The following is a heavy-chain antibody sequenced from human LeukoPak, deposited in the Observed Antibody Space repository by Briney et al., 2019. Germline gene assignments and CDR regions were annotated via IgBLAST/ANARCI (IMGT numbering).Heavy chain of an antibody. CDR3: AKDYDLLYSGPFWFDP. CDR2: ISGSGGST. Sequence: PGGSLRLSCAASGFTLSSYAMSWVRQAPGKGLEWVSAISGSGGSTYYADSVKGRFTISRDNSKNTLYLQMNSLRAEDTAVYYCAKDYDLLYSGPFWFDPWGQGTLVTVSS. CDR1: GFTLSSYA. V-gene: IGHV3-23*01. J-gene: IGHJ5*02. D-gene: IGHD2-8*01.